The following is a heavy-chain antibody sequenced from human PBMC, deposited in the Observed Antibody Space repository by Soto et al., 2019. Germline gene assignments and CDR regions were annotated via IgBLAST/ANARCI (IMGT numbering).Heavy chain of an antibody. CDR2: ISAYSGKT. V-gene: IGHV1-18*01. CDR3: ARDPYLGDHQY. J-gene: IGHJ4*02. Sequence: QVQLVQSGGEVKKPGASVKVSCTTSGYTFTTYGISWVRQAPGQGLEWVGWISAYSGKTHYAQKFQGKVTMTTDPSTNTAYLELRSLRSADTTVYYCARDPYLGDHQYWGQGTLVTVSS. CDR1: GYTFTTYG. D-gene: IGHD3-16*01.